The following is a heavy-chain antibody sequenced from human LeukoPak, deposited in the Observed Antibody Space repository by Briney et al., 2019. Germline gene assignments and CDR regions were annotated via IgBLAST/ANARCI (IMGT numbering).Heavy chain of an antibody. J-gene: IGHJ5*02. D-gene: IGHD6-13*01. CDR1: GYTFTGYY. CDR2: INPSGGST. Sequence: ASVKVSCKASGYTFTGYYMHWVRQAPGQGLEWMGIINPSGGSTSYAQKFQGRVTMTRDMSTSTVYMELSSLRSEDTAVYYCARGGRGVAAALYNWFDPWGQGTLVTVSS. CDR3: ARGGRGVAAALYNWFDP. V-gene: IGHV1-46*01.